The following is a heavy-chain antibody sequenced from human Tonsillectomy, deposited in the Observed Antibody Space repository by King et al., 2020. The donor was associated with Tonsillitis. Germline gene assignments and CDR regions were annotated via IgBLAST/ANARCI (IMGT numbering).Heavy chain of an antibody. CDR2: SRWNSGSI. V-gene: IGHV3-9*02. CDR3: AKALFYYGDYQYYFDY. D-gene: IGHD4-17*01. CDR1: GFTSDDYA. Sequence: HLVDSVGVFVQPVSSLRLSCSASGFTSDDYAMHCVGPCQGNGPACCRGSRWNSGSIGYADSVKGRFPISRDNAKNSLYLQMNSLRAEDTALYYCAKALFYYGDYQYYFDYWGQGTLVTVSS. J-gene: IGHJ4*02.